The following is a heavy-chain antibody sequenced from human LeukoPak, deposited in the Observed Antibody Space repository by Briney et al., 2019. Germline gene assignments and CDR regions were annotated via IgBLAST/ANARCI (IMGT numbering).Heavy chain of an antibody. CDR1: GGSISSYY. CDR3: ARVGSGSYDY. D-gene: IGHD1-26*01. CDR2: IYYSGSI. Sequence: SETLSLTCTVSGGSISSYYWSWIRQPPGKGLEWIGYIYYSGSINYNPSLKSRVTISVDTSKNQFSLRLSSMTAADTAVYYCARVGSGSYDYWGQGALVTVSS. J-gene: IGHJ4*02. V-gene: IGHV4-59*01.